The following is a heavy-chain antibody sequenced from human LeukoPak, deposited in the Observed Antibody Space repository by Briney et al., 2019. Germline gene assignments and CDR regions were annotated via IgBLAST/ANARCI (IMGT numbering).Heavy chain of an antibody. CDR2: VNQDGSQK. J-gene: IGHJ4*01. CDR1: GFTFNKYW. Sequence: GGSLTLSCSVSGFTFNKYWMSWIRQLPGQGLEWVANVNQDGSQKYYVDSVKGRFTNSRDNARNLLYLQMNSLRDEDTAVCYCVRDVSSGWAFDYWGHGTLVTVSS. CDR3: VRDVSSGWAFDY. V-gene: IGHV3-7*01. D-gene: IGHD6-19*01.